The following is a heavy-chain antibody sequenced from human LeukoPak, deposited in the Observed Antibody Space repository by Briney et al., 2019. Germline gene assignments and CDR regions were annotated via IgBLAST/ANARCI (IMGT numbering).Heavy chain of an antibody. CDR2: IYYSGST. J-gene: IGHJ4*02. CDR1: GGSISSYY. Sequence: SETLSLTCTVSGGSISSYYWSWIRQPPGKGLECIGYIYYSGSTNYNPSLKSRVTISVDTSKNQFSLKLSSVTAADTAVYYCARGGDSSGYYPYYFDYWGQGTLVTVSS. CDR3: ARGGDSSGYYPYYFDY. V-gene: IGHV4-59*08. D-gene: IGHD3-22*01.